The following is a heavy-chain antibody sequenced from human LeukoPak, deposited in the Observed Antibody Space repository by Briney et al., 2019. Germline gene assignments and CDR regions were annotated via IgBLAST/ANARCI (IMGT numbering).Heavy chain of an antibody. CDR1: GGSISGYY. J-gene: IGHJ4*02. D-gene: IGHD2-2*01. Sequence: SETLSLTCTVSGGSISGYYWGWIRQPPGKGLEWIGSIYHGGSTYYNPSLKSRVTISVDTSKNQFSLKLSSVTAADTAVYYCATLPANQLRGFDYWGQGTLVTVSS. CDR2: IYHGGST. V-gene: IGHV4-38-2*02. CDR3: ATLPANQLRGFDY.